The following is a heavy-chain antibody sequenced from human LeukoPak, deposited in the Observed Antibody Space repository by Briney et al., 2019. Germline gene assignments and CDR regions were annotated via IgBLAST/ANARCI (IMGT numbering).Heavy chain of an antibody. CDR1: GYTFTSYA. CDR2: INAGNGNT. J-gene: IGHJ4*02. D-gene: IGHD7-27*01. V-gene: IGHV1-3*01. Sequence: ASVKVSCKASGYTFTSYAMHWVRQAPGQRLEWMGGINAGNGNTKYSQKFQGRVTITRDTSASTAYMELSSLRSEDTAVYYCARVDLGFNHPWGGNYYFDYWGQGTLVTVSS. CDR3: ARVDLGFNHPWGGNYYFDY.